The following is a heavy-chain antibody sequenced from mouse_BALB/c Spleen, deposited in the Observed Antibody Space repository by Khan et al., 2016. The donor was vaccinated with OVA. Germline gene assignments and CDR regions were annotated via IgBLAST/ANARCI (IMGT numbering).Heavy chain of an antibody. V-gene: IGHV1-4*01. Sequence: QVQLQQSGAELARPGASVKMSCKASGYTFTSYTIHWIKKRPGQGLEWIGYINPSNGYTNYNQKFKDKATLTTDKSSTTAYLQLSSLTSDDSEVYNCVRDGEYHRKDGWIAYWGQGTLVNVSA. CDR1: GYTFTSYT. CDR2: INPSNGYT. J-gene: IGHJ3*01. D-gene: IGHD2-14*01. CDR3: VRDGEYHRKDGWIAY.